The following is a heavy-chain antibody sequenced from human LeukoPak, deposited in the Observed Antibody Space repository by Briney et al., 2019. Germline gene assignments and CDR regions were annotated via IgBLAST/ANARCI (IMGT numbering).Heavy chain of an antibody. Sequence: GGSLRLSCAASGFTFSSYEMNWVRQAPGKGLEWVSYISSSGSTIYYADSVKGRFTISRDNAKNSLYLQMNSLRAEDTAVYYCARVRNYYDSSGYYFDYWGQGTLVTVSS. V-gene: IGHV3-48*03. CDR1: GFTFSSYE. D-gene: IGHD3-22*01. J-gene: IGHJ4*02. CDR3: ARVRNYYDSSGYYFDY. CDR2: ISSSGSTI.